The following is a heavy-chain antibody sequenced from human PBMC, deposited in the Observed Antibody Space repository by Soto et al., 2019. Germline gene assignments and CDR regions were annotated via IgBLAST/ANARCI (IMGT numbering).Heavy chain of an antibody. CDR2: IIPIFGTA. D-gene: IGHD3-22*01. CDR1: GGTFSSYA. J-gene: IGHJ4*02. CDR3: AREVASGSHIGY. V-gene: IGHV1-69*01. Sequence: QVQLVQSGAEVKKPGSSVKVSCTASGGTFSSYAISWVRQAPGQGLEWMGGIIPIFGTANYAQKFQGRVTITADEYTSTAYMELSSLRSEDTAVYYCAREVASGSHIGYWGQGTLVTVSS.